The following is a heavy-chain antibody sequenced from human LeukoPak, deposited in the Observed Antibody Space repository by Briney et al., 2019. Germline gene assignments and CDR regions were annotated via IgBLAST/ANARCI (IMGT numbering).Heavy chain of an antibody. D-gene: IGHD3-16*01. CDR3: AKGAEIDL. Sequence: GVSQRLSCATSGFTFTNYAMNWVRQAPGKGLEWVSAVTGPGDTTYYADSVKGRFFMSREDSKTTVYLQMNSLRAEDTAIYYCAKGAEIDLWGQGTLVPVSS. CDR2: VTGPGDTT. CDR1: GFTFTNYA. J-gene: IGHJ5*02. V-gene: IGHV3-23*01.